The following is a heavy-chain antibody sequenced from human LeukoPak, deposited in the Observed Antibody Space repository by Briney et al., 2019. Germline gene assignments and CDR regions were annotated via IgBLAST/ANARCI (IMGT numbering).Heavy chain of an antibody. V-gene: IGHV1-18*01. Sequence: ASVKVSCKASGYTFTSYGISWVRQAPGQGLEWMGWISAYNGNTDYAQKLQGRVTMTTDTSTNTAYMDLRSLSSDDTAVYYCARVGQYCSSISCFDYWGQGTLVTVSS. CDR2: ISAYNGNT. D-gene: IGHD2-2*01. CDR3: ARVGQYCSSISCFDY. CDR1: GYTFTSYG. J-gene: IGHJ4*02.